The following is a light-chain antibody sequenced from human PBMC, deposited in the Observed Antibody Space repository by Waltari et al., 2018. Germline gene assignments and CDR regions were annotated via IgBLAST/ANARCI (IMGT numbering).Light chain of an antibody. V-gene: IGLV1-40*01. Sequence: QSVLTQPPSVSGAPGQRVTIPCPGSSSNIGADYDVHWYQQLPGPAPKLLLYGNKNRPSGVPDRFSGSKSGTSASLAITGLQPEDEADYYCQSSDSSLSAHVLFGTGTKLTVL. J-gene: IGLJ2*01. CDR2: GNK. CDR3: QSSDSSLSAHVL. CDR1: SSNIGADYD.